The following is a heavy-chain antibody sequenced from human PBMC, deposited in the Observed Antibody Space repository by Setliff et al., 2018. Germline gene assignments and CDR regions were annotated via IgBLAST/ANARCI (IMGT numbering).Heavy chain of an antibody. CDR3: ARDPLTTNRRRAFDI. CDR1: GDSISSGGYY. CDR2: IYYSGST. V-gene: IGHV4-31*03. Sequence: SETLSLTCTVSGDSISSGGYYWSWIRQHPGKGLEWIGYIYYSGSTYYNPSLKSRVTISVDTSKNQFSLKLSSVTAADTAVYYCARDPLTTNRRRAFDIWGQGTMVTVSS. D-gene: IGHD4-17*01. J-gene: IGHJ3*02.